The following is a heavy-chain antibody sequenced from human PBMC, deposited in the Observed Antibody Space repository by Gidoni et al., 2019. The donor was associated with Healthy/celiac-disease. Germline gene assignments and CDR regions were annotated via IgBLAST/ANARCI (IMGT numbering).Heavy chain of an antibody. J-gene: IGHJ4*02. V-gene: IGHV4-4*02. D-gene: IGHD5-12*01. CDR3: AREILDKRDGYNFYYFDY. Sequence: QVQLQESGPGLVKPSGTLSLTCAVSGGSISRSNWWSWVRQPPGKGLEWIGEIYHSGSTNYNPSLKSRVTISVDKSKNQFSLKLSSVTAADTAVYYCAREILDKRDGYNFYYFDYWGQGTLVTVSS. CDR1: GGSISRSNW. CDR2: IYHSGST.